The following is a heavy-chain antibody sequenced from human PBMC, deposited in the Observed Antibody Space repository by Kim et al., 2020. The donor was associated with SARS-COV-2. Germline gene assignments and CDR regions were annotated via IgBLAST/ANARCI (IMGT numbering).Heavy chain of an antibody. CDR3: ARDSGGFPHGHRFDY. J-gene: IGHJ4*02. CDR2: IWYDGSTK. V-gene: IGHV3-33*01. CDR1: EFTFSSYG. Sequence: GGSLRLSCVASEFTFSSYGMHWVRQAPGKGLEWVAVIWYDGSTKFYADSVKGRFTVSRDNSKNTLYLQMNSLRAEDTAVYYCARDSGGFPHGHRFDYWGQGTLVTVSS. D-gene: IGHD3-16*01.